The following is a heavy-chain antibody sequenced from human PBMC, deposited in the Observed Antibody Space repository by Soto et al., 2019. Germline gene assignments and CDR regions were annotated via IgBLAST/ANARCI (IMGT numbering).Heavy chain of an antibody. CDR3: ARGYCGGNCYYYYGMDV. Sequence: QVQLQQWGAGLLKPSETLSLTCGGYGGSFSGYYWSWIRQPPGKGLEWIGEINHSGTTNYNPSLKGRVTISVDTSQNQFSLNLSSVTAADTAVYYCARGYCGGNCYYYYGMDVWGRGTTVTVSS. V-gene: IGHV4-34*01. J-gene: IGHJ6*02. CDR1: GGSFSGYY. CDR2: INHSGTT. D-gene: IGHD2-21*02.